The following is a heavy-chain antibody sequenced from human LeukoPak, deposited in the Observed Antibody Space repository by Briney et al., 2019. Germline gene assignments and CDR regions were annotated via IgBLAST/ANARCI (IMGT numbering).Heavy chain of an antibody. D-gene: IGHD1-7*01. CDR2: INPNSGGT. J-gene: IGHJ5*02. CDR1: GYTFTGYY. Sequence: ASVKVSCKASGYTFTGYYMHWVRQAPGQGLEWMGWINPNSGGTNYAQKFQGRVTMTRDTSISTAYMELSRLRSDDTAVYYCARDPLELPVYNWFDPWGQGTLVTVSS. CDR3: ARDPLELPVYNWFDP. V-gene: IGHV1-2*02.